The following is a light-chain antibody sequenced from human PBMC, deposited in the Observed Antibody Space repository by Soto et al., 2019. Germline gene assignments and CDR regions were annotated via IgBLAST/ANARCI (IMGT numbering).Light chain of an antibody. V-gene: IGKV1-5*02. CDR1: QSISSW. J-gene: IGKJ4*01. CDR2: DAS. Sequence: DIQMTQSPSTLSASLGDRVTIICRASQSISSWLAWYQQKPGKAPKLLIYDASSLESGVPSRFSGSGSGTEFTLTISTLQREDFATYYCQQYNTYSFGGGTKVDI. CDR3: QQYNTYS.